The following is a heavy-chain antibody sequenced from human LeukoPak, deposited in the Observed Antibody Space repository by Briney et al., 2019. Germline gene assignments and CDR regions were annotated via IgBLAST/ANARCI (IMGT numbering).Heavy chain of an antibody. V-gene: IGHV4-34*01. CDR1: GGSFSGYY. Sequence: SETLSLTCAVYGGSFSGYYWSWIRQPPGKGLEWIGEINHSGSTNYNPSLKSRVTISVDTSKNQFSLKLSSVTAADTAVYYCARGTRYGYRYWGQGTQVTVSS. D-gene: IGHD3-16*02. J-gene: IGHJ4*02. CDR3: ARGTRYGYRY. CDR2: INHSGST.